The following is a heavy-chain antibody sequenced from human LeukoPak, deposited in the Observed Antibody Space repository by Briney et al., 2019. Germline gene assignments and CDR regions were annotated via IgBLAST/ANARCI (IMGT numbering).Heavy chain of an antibody. J-gene: IGHJ4*02. CDR3: ARDGYDSSGYRDYYFDY. CDR1: GFTFSNAW. CDR2: IKQDGSEK. V-gene: IGHV3-7*01. D-gene: IGHD3-22*01. Sequence: GGSLRLSCAASGFTFSNAWMSWVRQAPGKGLEWVANIKQDGSEKYYVDSVKGRFTISRDNAKNSLYLQMNSLRAEDTAVYYCARDGYDSSGYRDYYFDYWGQGTLVTVSS.